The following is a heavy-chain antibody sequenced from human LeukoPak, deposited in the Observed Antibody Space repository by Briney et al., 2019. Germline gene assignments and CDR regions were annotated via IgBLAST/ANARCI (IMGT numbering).Heavy chain of an antibody. CDR3: ARRDYTGSWVDD. Sequence: SQTLSLTCTVSGGSISSADYFWRWIRQPPGKGLEWIGCIYYSGNTYYDPSLKSRITISLDTSKNQFSLNLSSVTAADTAVYYCARRDYTGSWVDDWGQGTLVTVSS. CDR1: GGSISSADYF. J-gene: IGHJ4*02. CDR2: IYYSGNT. V-gene: IGHV4-30-4*01. D-gene: IGHD4-11*01.